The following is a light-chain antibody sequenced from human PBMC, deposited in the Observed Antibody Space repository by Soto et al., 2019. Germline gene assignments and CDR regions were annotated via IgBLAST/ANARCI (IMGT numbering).Light chain of an antibody. Sequence: DIQMTQSPSSLSASVGERVTIPCRASQGISNFLAWHQQKPGKVPKLLIYAASTLQSGVPSRFSGSGSGTDFTLTITSLQPEDVATYYCQKYNSAPWTFGQGTKVEIK. CDR2: AAS. J-gene: IGKJ1*01. CDR1: QGISNF. V-gene: IGKV1-27*01. CDR3: QKYNSAPWT.